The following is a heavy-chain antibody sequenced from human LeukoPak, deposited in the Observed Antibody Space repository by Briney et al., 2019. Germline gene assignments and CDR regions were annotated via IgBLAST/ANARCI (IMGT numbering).Heavy chain of an antibody. CDR2: IYYSGST. V-gene: IGHV4-59*12. D-gene: IGHD5-18*01. Sequence: SETLSLTCTVSGGSISSYYWSWIRQPPGKGLEWIGYIYYSGSTNYNPSLKSRVTISVDTSKNQFSLKLSSVTAADTAVYYCARGGVGRGYSYGYRAGGWFDPWGQGTLVTVSS. CDR1: GGSISSYY. J-gene: IGHJ5*02. CDR3: ARGGVGRGYSYGYRAGGWFDP.